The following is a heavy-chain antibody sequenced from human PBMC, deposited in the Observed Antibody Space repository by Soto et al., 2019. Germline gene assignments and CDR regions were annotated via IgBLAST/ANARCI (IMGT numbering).Heavy chain of an antibody. V-gene: IGHV3-23*01. CDR3: VKRSVAGTWYFEF. D-gene: IGHD6-19*01. J-gene: IGHJ4*02. CDR2: ISGSGAGT. CDR1: GFTFSSFA. Sequence: HPGGSLRLSCAASGFTFSSFAMSWLRQAPGKGLEWVSSISGSGAGTYYADSVKGRFAISRDNSKNTLHLQMNSLRAEDTALYYCVKRSVAGTWYFEFWGQGTPVTVSS.